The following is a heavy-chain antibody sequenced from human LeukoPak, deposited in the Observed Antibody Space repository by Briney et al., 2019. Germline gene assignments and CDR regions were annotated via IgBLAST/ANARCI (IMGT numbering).Heavy chain of an antibody. CDR1: GFTFSSYE. Sequence: PGGSLRLSCAASGFTFSSYEMNWVRQAPGKGLEWVSSISSSSSYIYYADSVKGRFAISRDNAKHSLYLQMNSLRAEDTAVYYCAKQGEESRYDRSDYIDYWGQGTLVTVSS. CDR2: ISSSSSYI. V-gene: IGHV3-21*01. D-gene: IGHD3-22*01. J-gene: IGHJ4*02. CDR3: AKQGEESRYDRSDYIDY.